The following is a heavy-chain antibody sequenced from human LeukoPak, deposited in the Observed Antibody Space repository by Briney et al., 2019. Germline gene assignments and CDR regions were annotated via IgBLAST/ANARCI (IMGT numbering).Heavy chain of an antibody. CDR2: ISGSGGTT. J-gene: IGHJ4*02. D-gene: IGHD6-6*01. CDR1: GFTFSSSV. CDR3: AKRVPYSSSSVYFDS. Sequence: GGSLRLSCAASGFTFSSSVMTWVRQAPGKGLEWVSTISGSGGTTYYADSVKGRFTISRDNSKNTLYLEMDSLRADDTAVYSCAKRVPYSSSSVYFDSWGQGTLVTVSS. V-gene: IGHV3-23*01.